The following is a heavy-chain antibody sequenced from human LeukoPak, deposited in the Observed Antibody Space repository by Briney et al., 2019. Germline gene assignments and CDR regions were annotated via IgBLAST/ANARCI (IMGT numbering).Heavy chain of an antibody. D-gene: IGHD3-16*01. CDR3: ARITGGAWTSFDH. J-gene: IGHJ4*02. CDR1: GGSISSYY. V-gene: IGHV4-4*07. Sequence: SETLSLTCTVSGGSISSYYWSWIRQPAGKGLEWIGRVYNSGTTDYNPSLQSRVTMSIDRSKVQFSLKLRSVTAADTAVYYCARITGGAWTSFDHWGQGILVTVSS. CDR2: VYNSGTT.